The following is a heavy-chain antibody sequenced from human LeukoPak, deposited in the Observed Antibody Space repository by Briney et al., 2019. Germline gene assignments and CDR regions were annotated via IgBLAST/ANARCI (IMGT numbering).Heavy chain of an antibody. D-gene: IGHD3-10*01. CDR1: GFTFSSYS. J-gene: IGHJ4*02. V-gene: IGHV3-21*01. Sequence: GGSLRLSCAASGFTFSSYSMNWVRQAPGKGLEWVSSISSSSSYIYYADSVKGRFSISRDNAANSLYLQMDSLRVEATAVYYCVRPSESWFGQGLWGQGTLVTVSS. CDR3: VRPSESWFGQGL. CDR2: ISSSSSYI.